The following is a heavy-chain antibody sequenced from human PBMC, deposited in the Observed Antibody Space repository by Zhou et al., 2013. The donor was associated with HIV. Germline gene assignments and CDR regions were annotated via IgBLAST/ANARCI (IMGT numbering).Heavy chain of an antibody. J-gene: IGHJ6*03. D-gene: IGHD5-18*01. CDR2: IIPIFGTS. CDR3: ARDRIQLRTLYYYYYMDV. Sequence: QVQLVQSGAEVKKPGSSVKVSCKASGGTFSTYAISWVRLAPGQGLEWMGGIIPIFGTSNYAQKFQGRVTITTDESTSTAYMELTSLRSEDTAVYYCARDRIQLRTLYYYYYMDVWGKGTTVTVSS. V-gene: IGHV1-69*05. CDR1: GGTFSTYA.